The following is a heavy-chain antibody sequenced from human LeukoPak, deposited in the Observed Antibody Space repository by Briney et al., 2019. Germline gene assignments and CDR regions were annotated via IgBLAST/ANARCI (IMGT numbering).Heavy chain of an antibody. Sequence: PGGSLRLSCAASGFSFSSYAMSWVRQAPGKGLEWVSAISGSGGSTYYADSVKGRFTISRDNSKNMLYLQVNSLRAEDTAVYYCAKYRGAAPKNYYMDVWGRGTTVTVSS. V-gene: IGHV3-23*01. J-gene: IGHJ6*03. CDR3: AKYRGAAPKNYYMDV. CDR1: GFSFSSYA. D-gene: IGHD6-13*01. CDR2: ISGSGGST.